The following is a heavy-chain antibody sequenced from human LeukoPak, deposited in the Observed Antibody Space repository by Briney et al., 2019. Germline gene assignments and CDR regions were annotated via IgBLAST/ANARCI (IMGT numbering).Heavy chain of an antibody. CDR3: AKDLNWGGYYYNDAFDI. CDR1: GFTFSSYA. D-gene: IGHD3-22*01. Sequence: GGSLRLSCAASGFTFSSYAMSWVRQAPGKGLEWVSAISGSGGSTYYADSVKGRFTISRDNSKNTPYLQMNSLRAEDTAVYYCAKDLNWGGYYYNDAFDIWGQGTMVTVSS. V-gene: IGHV3-23*01. CDR2: ISGSGGST. J-gene: IGHJ3*02.